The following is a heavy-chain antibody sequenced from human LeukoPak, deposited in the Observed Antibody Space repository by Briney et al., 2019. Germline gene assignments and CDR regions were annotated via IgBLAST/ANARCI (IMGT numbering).Heavy chain of an antibody. J-gene: IGHJ5*02. CDR2: IYHSGSS. D-gene: IGHD2-8*02. V-gene: IGHV4-30-2*01. CDR1: GVSISSGGYY. CDR3: ARASGAHEMYNWFDP. Sequence: SQTLSLTCAVSGVSISSGGYYWSWIRQPPEKGLEWIGYIYHSGSSYYNPSLKSRVTLSADRSKNQFSLKLTSVTAADTAVYYCARASGAHEMYNWFDPWGQGTLVIVSS.